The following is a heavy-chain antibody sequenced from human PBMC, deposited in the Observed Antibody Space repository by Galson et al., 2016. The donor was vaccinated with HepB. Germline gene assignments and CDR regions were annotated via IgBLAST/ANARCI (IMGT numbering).Heavy chain of an antibody. CDR1: GFRFRTYS. V-gene: IGHV3-48*02. Sequence: LRLSCAASGFRFRTYSMNWVRQAPGKGLEWVSYISGGSTTIHYAESVKGRFTISRDDAKNSLYLQMNSLRDDDTAVYYCASGGVVIGESDAFDIWGQGTMVKVSS. D-gene: IGHD3-22*01. J-gene: IGHJ3*02. CDR3: ASGGVVIGESDAFDI. CDR2: ISGGSTTI.